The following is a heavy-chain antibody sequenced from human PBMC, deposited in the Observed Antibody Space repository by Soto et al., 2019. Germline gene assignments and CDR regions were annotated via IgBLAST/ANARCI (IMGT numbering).Heavy chain of an antibody. CDR3: ATLGNIVVVPAEGGAVYFDY. Sequence: EVQLLESGGGLVQPGGSLRLSCAASGFTFSSYAMSWVRQAPGKGLEWVSAISGSGGSTYYADSGKGRFTISRDNSKNTLYLQMNSLRAEETAVYYCATLGNIVVVPAEGGAVYFDYWGQGTLVTVSS. J-gene: IGHJ4*02. CDR2: ISGSGGST. CDR1: GFTFSSYA. V-gene: IGHV3-23*01. D-gene: IGHD2-2*01.